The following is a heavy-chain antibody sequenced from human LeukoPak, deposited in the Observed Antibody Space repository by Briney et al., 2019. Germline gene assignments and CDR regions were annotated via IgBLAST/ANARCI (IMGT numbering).Heavy chain of an antibody. CDR2: IIPILGIA. J-gene: IGHJ5*02. CDR1: GGTFSSYA. D-gene: IGHD6-19*01. CDR3: ARALATVSVARFDP. V-gene: IGHV1-69*04. Sequence: SVKVSCKASGGTFSSYAISWVRQAPGQGLEWMGRIIPILGIANYAQKFQGRVTITADKSTSTAYMELSSLRSEDTAVYYCARALATVSVARFDPWDQGTLVTVSS.